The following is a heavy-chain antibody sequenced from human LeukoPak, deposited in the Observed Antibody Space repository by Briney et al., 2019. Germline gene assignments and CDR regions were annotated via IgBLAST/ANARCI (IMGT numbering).Heavy chain of an antibody. CDR1: GFTFSDYY. D-gene: IGHD6-19*01. V-gene: IGHV3-11*04. J-gene: IGHJ4*02. CDR2: ISSSGSTI. CDR3: ARRYSSGFFDY. Sequence: GGSLRLSCAVSGFTFSDYYMSWIRQAPGKWLEWVSYISSSGSTIYYADSVKGRFTISRDNAKNSLYLQMNSLRVEDTAVYYCARRYSSGFFDYWGQGTLVTVSS.